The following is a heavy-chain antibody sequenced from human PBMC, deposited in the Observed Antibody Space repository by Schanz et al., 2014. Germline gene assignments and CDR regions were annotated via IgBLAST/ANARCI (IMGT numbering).Heavy chain of an antibody. CDR2: IDPNSGGT. CDR1: GNTLSAYY. CDR3: ARTASHHVWRGYIPHYAFDL. Sequence: QVQLVQSGADVKKPGASVKVSCKASGNTLSAYYIHWIRQAPGQGLEWMGWIDPNSGGTNYAQKFQGRVTMTSDTSIPTVYREVNSLTSDDTAVFYCARTASHHVWRGYIPHYAFDLWGQGTVVIVSS. J-gene: IGHJ3*01. D-gene: IGHD3-3*02. V-gene: IGHV1-2*02.